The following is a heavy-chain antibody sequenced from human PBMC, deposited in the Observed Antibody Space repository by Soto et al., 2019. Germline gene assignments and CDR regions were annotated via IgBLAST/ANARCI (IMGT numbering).Heavy chain of an antibody. J-gene: IGHJ6*02. CDR1: GNTFTSYL. V-gene: IGHV5-51*01. CDR3: ARSPYGSGSYGMDV. CDR2: IYPGDSDI. D-gene: IGHD3-10*01. Sequence: XESLKLSRHCSGNTFTSYLSALVLQMPGKGLEWMGIIYPGDSDIRYNPSLEGQVTISVDKSISTAYLQLSSLKASDSALYYCARSPYGSGSYGMDVWGQGTTVTVSS.